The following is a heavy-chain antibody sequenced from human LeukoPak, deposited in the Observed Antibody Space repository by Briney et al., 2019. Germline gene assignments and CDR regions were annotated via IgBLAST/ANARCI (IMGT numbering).Heavy chain of an antibody. D-gene: IGHD2-2*02. CDR3: TTDIVVVPAAIDSDDY. V-gene: IGHV3-15*01. CDR1: GFTFSSYE. J-gene: IGHJ4*02. CDR2: IKSKTDGGTT. Sequence: GGSLRLSCAASGFTFSSYEMNWVRQAPGKGLEWVGRIKSKTDGGTTDYAAPVKGRFTISRDDSKNTLYLQMNSLKTEDTAVYYCTTDIVVVPAAIDSDDYWGQGTLVTVSS.